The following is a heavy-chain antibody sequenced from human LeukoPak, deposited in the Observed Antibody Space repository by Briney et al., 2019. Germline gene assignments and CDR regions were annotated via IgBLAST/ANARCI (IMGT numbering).Heavy chain of an antibody. D-gene: IGHD5-12*01. CDR1: GFTFSSYA. CDR3: AKGGDSGYDSTMRN. V-gene: IGHV3-23*01. CDR2: ISGSGGST. J-gene: IGHJ4*02. Sequence: GGSLRLSCAASGFTFSSYAMSWVRQAPGKGLEGGSAISGSGGSTYYADSVKGRFTISRDNSKNTLYLQMNSLRAEDTAVYYCAKGGDSGYDSTMRNWGQGTLVTVSS.